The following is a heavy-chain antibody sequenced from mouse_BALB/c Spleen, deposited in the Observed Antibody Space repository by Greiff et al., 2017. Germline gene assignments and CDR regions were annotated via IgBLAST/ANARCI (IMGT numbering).Heavy chain of an antibody. CDR1: GFTFSSYT. CDR2: ISNGGGST. J-gene: IGHJ4*01. Sequence: EVQLVESGGGLVQPGGSLKLSCAASGFTFSSYTMSWVRQTPEKRLEWVAYISNGGGSTYYPDTVKGRFTISRDNAKNTLYLQMSSLKSEDTAMYYCARQDSSGFYAMDYWGQGTSVTVSS. V-gene: IGHV5-12-2*01. CDR3: ARQDSSGFYAMDY. D-gene: IGHD3-2*01.